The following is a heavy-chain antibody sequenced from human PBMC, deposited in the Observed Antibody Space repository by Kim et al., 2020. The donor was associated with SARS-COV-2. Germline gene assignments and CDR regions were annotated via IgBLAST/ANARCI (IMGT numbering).Heavy chain of an antibody. V-gene: IGHV4-31*02. CDR3: ARVGSSSIFDY. CDR2: T. D-gene: IGHD6-6*01. J-gene: IGHJ4*02. Sequence: TYDNPSLKRRVNISVDTSKNQFSLKLSSVTAADTAVYYCARVGSSSIFDYWGQGTLVTVSS.